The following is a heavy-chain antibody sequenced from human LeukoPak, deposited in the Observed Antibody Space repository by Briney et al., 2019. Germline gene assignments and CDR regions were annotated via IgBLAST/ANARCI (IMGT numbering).Heavy chain of an antibody. CDR1: GFTFSSYS. V-gene: IGHV3-48*02. Sequence: GGSLRLSCAASGFTFSSYSMNWVRQAPGKGLEWVSYISSSSSTIYYADSVKGRFTISRDNAKNSLYLQMNSLRDEDTAVYYCASRPSSGSGFVFDYWGQGTLVTVSS. D-gene: IGHD3-22*01. CDR2: ISSSSSTI. J-gene: IGHJ4*02. CDR3: ASRPSSGSGFVFDY.